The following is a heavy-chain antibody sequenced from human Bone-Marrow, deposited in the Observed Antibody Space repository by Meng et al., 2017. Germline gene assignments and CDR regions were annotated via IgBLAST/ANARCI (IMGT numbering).Heavy chain of an antibody. V-gene: IGHV3-73*01. Sequence: EVQLVEPGGGLVQPGAFLKLSCAASGFTFSGSAMHWVRQASGEGLEWVGRIRSKTNSYATAYAASVKGRFTIYRDDSKNTAYLQMNSLKTEDTAVYYCTRLYGSGSIDYWGQGTLVTVSS. J-gene: IGHJ4*02. CDR1: GFTFSGSA. CDR3: TRLYGSGSIDY. D-gene: IGHD3-10*01. CDR2: IRSKTNSYAT.